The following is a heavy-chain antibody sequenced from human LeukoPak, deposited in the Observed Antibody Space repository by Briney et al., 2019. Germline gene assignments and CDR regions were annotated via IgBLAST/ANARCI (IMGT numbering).Heavy chain of an antibody. CDR3: AKDRPGLDY. CDR2: ISYDGSNK. CDR1: GFTVSSNY. D-gene: IGHD2-8*02. V-gene: IGHV3-30*18. J-gene: IGHJ4*02. Sequence: GGSLRLSCAASGFTVSSNYMSWVRQAPGKGLEWVAVISYDGSNKYYADSVKGRFTISRDNSKNTLYLQMNSLRAEDTAVYYCAKDRPGLDYWGQGTLVTVSS.